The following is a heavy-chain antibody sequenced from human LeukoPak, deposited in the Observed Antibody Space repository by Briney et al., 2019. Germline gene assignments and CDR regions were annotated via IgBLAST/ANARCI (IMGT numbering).Heavy chain of an antibody. D-gene: IGHD1-26*01. Sequence: GGSLRLSCAASGFTFSSYWMSWVRQAPGKGLEWVAIIKQDGSEKYYVNSVKGRFTISRDNAKNSLYLQMNSLRAEDTAVYYCARGPPELPRAYYFDYWGQGTLVTVSS. CDR2: IKQDGSEK. J-gene: IGHJ4*02. CDR3: ARGPPELPRAYYFDY. CDR1: GFTFSSYW. V-gene: IGHV3-7*01.